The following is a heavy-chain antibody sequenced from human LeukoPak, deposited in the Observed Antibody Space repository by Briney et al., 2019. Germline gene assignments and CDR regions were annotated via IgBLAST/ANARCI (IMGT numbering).Heavy chain of an antibody. CDR3: ASAGYAKVLYAFYM. J-gene: IGHJ3*02. D-gene: IGHD2-15*01. CDR2: LSHSGSS. CDR1: GGSVSSHY. V-gene: IGHV4-59*02. Sequence: SETLSLTCTVSGGSVSSHYWSWIRRPPGRGLEWIAYLSHSGSSDSNPSLTSRVTTSADTSKNQFSLKLTSVTAADTAVYYCASAGYAKVLYAFYMWGYGTMVSVS.